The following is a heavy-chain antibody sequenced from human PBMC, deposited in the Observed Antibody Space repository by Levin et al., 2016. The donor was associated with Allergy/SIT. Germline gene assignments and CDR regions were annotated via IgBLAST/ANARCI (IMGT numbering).Heavy chain of an antibody. Sequence: WVRQAPGQGLEWMGRSIPILGMADYAQRFQGRVTIIADKSTSTTYMELSSLRSEDTAVYYCARNRRAVAGDYYYYGMDVWGQGTTVTVSS. J-gene: IGHJ6*02. CDR3: ARNRRAVAGDYYYYGMDV. CDR2: SIPILGMA. V-gene: IGHV1-69*02. D-gene: IGHD6-19*01.